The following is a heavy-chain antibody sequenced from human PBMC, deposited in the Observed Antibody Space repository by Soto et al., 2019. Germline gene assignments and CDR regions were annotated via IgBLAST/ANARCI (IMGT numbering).Heavy chain of an antibody. J-gene: IGHJ4*02. D-gene: IGHD5-12*01. Sequence: GGSLRLSVAASGFTFRGYAMSWVRQAPGKGLEWVSAISGSGGSTYYADSVKGQFTISRDNSKSTLYLQMNSLRAEDTAVYYCAKGYRWLQFDYWGQGTLVTVSS. CDR2: ISGSGGST. V-gene: IGHV3-23*01. CDR1: GFTFRGYA. CDR3: AKGYRWLQFDY.